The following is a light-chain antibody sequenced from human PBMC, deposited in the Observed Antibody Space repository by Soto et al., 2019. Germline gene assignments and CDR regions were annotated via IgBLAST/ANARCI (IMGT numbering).Light chain of an antibody. CDR3: SSYTSSSTLVV. J-gene: IGLJ2*01. CDR2: DVS. Sequence: QSALTQPASVSGSPGQSITISCTGTSSDVGVYNYVAWYPQHPARAPKLMIYDVSNRPSGVSNRFSGSKSGNTASLTFSGRQAEDEAVQYCSSYTSSSTLVVFGGGTKLTVL. CDR1: SSDVGVYNY. V-gene: IGLV2-14*01.